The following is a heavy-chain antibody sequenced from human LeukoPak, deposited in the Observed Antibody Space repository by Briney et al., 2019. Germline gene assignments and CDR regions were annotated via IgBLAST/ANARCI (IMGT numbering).Heavy chain of an antibody. CDR1: EFTFSSYS. V-gene: IGHV3-48*01. CDR3: AREQLVRGYYFDY. D-gene: IGHD6-13*01. J-gene: IGHJ4*02. CDR2: ITNSGNSK. Sequence: GGSLRLSCAASEFTFSSYSVNWVRQAPGKGLEWVSYITNSGNSKSYADSVKGRFTISRDNTKNTLYLQMNSLRAKDTAVYYCAREQLVRGYYFDYWGQGTLVTVSS.